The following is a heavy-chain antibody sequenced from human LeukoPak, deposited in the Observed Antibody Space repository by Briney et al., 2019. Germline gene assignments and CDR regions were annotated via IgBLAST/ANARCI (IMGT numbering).Heavy chain of an antibody. V-gene: IGHV3-74*01. CDR2: INSDGSTT. Sequence: GGSLRLSCAASGLTFSSYWMYWVRQGPGKGLVWVAQINSDGSTTRYADSVQGRFAISRDNAKNTLYLQMNSLRADDTAVYYCATLGGYGGYWGQGTLVTVSS. CDR1: GLTFSSYW. CDR3: ATLGGYGGY. J-gene: IGHJ4*02. D-gene: IGHD3-22*01.